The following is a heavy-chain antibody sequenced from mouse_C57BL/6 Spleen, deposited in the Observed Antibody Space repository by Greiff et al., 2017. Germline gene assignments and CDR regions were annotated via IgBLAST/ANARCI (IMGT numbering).Heavy chain of an antibody. V-gene: IGHV1-81*01. Sequence: VKLQESGAELARPGASVKLSCKASGYTFTSYGISWVKQRTGQGLEWIGEIYPRSGNTYYNEKFKGKATLTADKSSSTAYMELRSLTSEDSAVYFCARDDYAYDGYAMDYWGQGTSVTVSS. CDR3: ARDDYAYDGYAMDY. CDR1: GYTFTSYG. J-gene: IGHJ4*01. CDR2: IYPRSGNT. D-gene: IGHD2-2*01.